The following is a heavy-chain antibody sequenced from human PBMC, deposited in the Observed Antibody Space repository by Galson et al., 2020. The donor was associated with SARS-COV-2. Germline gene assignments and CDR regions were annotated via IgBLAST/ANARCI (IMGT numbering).Heavy chain of an antibody. V-gene: IGHV1-18*01. CDR1: SYSFTRYG. Sequence: ASVKVSCKASSYSFTRYGIAWVRQAPGQGLEWMGWITVYNGKTEYAQEFQGRVSITTDTSTSTAHMELRSLTSDDTAVYYCARVTFYYDSSGHHFFDSWDQGTQVTVSS. J-gene: IGHJ4*02. D-gene: IGHD3-22*01. CDR3: ARVTFYYDSSGHHFFDS. CDR2: ITVYNGKT.